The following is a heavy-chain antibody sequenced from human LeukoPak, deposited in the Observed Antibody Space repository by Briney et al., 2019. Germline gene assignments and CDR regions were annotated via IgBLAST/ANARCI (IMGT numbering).Heavy chain of an antibody. Sequence: GGSLRLSCAASGFTFSSYGMSWVRQAPGKGLEWVSAISGSGGSTYYADSVKGRFTISRDNSKNTLYLQMNSLRAEDTAVYYCALVAATSYYYYMDVWGKGTTVTVSS. V-gene: IGHV3-23*01. J-gene: IGHJ6*03. CDR3: ALVAATSYYYYMDV. D-gene: IGHD2-15*01. CDR2: ISGSGGST. CDR1: GFTFSSYG.